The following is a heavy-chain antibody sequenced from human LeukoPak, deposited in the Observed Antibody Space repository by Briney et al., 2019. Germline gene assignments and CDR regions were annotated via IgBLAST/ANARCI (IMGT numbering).Heavy chain of an antibody. CDR1: GFTFSDYY. V-gene: IGHV3-11*01. CDR2: ISSSGSTI. Sequence: GGSLILFCAASGFTFSDYYMRWIRQPPGKGREWVSYISSSGSTIYYADSVKGRFTISRDNAKNSLYLQMNSLRAEDTAVYYCARGWVGAIGGFDYWGQGTLVTVSS. D-gene: IGHD1-26*01. J-gene: IGHJ4*02. CDR3: ARGWVGAIGGFDY.